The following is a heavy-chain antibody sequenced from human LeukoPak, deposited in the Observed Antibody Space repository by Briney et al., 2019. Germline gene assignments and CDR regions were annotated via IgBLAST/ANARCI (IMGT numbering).Heavy chain of an antibody. J-gene: IGHJ5*02. CDR3: ARTYDDILTGYLGFDP. Sequence: ASVKVSCKASGYTFTSYDINWVRQATGQGLEWMGWMNPNSGNTGYAQKFQGRVTMTRNTSISTAYMELSSLRSEDTAVYYCARTYDDILTGYLGFDPWGQGTLVTVSS. D-gene: IGHD3-9*01. V-gene: IGHV1-8*01. CDR1: GYTFTSYD. CDR2: MNPNSGNT.